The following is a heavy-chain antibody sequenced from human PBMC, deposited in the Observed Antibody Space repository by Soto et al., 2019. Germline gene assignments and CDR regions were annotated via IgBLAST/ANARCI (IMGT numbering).Heavy chain of an antibody. CDR3: ASDGVTILGGAWYYYMDV. Sequence: GGSLRLSCAASGFTFSSYWMHWVRQAPGKGLVWVSRINSDGSSTSYADSVKGRFTISRDNAKNTLYLQMNSLRAEDTAVYYCASDGVTILGGAWYYYMDVWGKGTTVTVSS. CDR1: GFTFSSYW. D-gene: IGHD3-3*01. V-gene: IGHV3-74*01. CDR2: INSDGSST. J-gene: IGHJ6*03.